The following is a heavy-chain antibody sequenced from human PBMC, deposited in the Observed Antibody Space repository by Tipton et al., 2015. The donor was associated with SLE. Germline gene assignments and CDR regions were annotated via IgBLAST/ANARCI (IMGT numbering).Heavy chain of an antibody. CDR2: IYTSGST. J-gene: IGHJ3*02. V-gene: IGHV4-61*09. CDR3: ARSSYSGEGAFDI. D-gene: IGHD3-10*01. Sequence: LRLSCTVSGGSISSSSYYWSWIRQPPGKGLEWIGYIYTSGSTNYNPSLKSRVTISVDTSKNQFSLKLSSVTAADTAVYYCARSSYSGEGAFDIWGQGTMVTVSS. CDR1: GGSISSSSYY.